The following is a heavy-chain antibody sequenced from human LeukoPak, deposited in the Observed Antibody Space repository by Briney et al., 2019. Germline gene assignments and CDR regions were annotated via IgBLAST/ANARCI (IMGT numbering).Heavy chain of an antibody. CDR2: IYYSGST. D-gene: IGHD2-21*02. Sequence: KTSETLSLTCTVSGGSISSYYWSWIRQPPGKGLEWIGYIYYSGSTNYNPSLKNRVTITVDTFKNQFSLKLISVTAADTAVYCCARGNCGGDCYSDYWGQGTLVTVSS. CDR3: ARGNCGGDCYSDY. V-gene: IGHV4-59*01. J-gene: IGHJ4*02. CDR1: GGSISSYY.